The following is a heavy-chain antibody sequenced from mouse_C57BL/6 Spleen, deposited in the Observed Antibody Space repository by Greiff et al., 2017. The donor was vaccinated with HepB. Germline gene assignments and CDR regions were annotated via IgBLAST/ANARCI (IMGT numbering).Heavy chain of an antibody. CDR3: ASYPPDY. CDR1: GFTFSSYA. J-gene: IGHJ2*01. CDR2: ISDGGSYT. Sequence: EVHLVESGGGLVKPGGSLKLSCAASGFTFSSYAMSWVRQTPEKRLEWVATISDGGSYTYYPDNVKGRFTISRDNAKNNLYLQMSHLKSEDTAMYYCASYPPDYWGQGTTLTVSS. V-gene: IGHV5-4*01.